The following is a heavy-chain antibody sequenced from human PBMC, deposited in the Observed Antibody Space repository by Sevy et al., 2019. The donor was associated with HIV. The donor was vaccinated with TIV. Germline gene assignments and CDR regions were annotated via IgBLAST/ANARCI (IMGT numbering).Heavy chain of an antibody. CDR3: AGDSDCGRNRCSHYYGMDV. Sequence: GGSLRLSCVVSGFTFSSYWMHWVRQGPGKGLVWVSRIGPDGRVTTYADSVKGRFTVSRDDAKKPVYLQMNSLRPEDTAVYYCAGDSDCGRNRCSHYYGMDVWGQGTTVTVSS. CDR1: GFTFSSYW. J-gene: IGHJ6*02. V-gene: IGHV3-74*01. D-gene: IGHD2-21*01. CDR2: IGPDGRVT.